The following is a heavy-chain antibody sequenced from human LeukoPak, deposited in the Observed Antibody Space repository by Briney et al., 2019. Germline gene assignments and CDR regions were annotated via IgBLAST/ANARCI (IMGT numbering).Heavy chain of an antibody. CDR1: GFTFSTYT. CDR3: AKDLGTKNLYYLDY. Sequence: GGSLRLPCAASGFTFSTYTMYWVRHPPGKRLEWVSIIGSSGGSTYYADSVKGRFTISRDYSRNTLYLQMNSLRVEDTAVYYCAKDLGTKNLYYLDYWGQGTLVIVSS. V-gene: IGHV3-23*01. D-gene: IGHD1/OR15-1a*01. CDR2: IGSSGGST. J-gene: IGHJ4*02.